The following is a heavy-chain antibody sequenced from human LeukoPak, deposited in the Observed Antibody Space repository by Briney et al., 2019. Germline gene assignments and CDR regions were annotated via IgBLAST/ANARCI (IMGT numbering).Heavy chain of an antibody. D-gene: IGHD6-6*01. V-gene: IGHV3-23*01. J-gene: IGHJ4*02. CDR2: ISESGDVT. CDR1: GFTFSNYP. Sequence: GGSLRLSCEASGFTFSNYPMSWVRQAPGRGLEWVSVISESGDVTHYADAMKGRFAISRDNAKNTLNLQMNSLRAEDTAIYYCARDSSHYLGSSDYWGQGTLVTVSS. CDR3: ARDSSHYLGSSDY.